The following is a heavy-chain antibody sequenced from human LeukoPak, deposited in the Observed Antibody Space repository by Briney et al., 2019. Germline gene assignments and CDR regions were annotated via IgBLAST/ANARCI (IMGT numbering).Heavy chain of an antibody. D-gene: IGHD6-19*01. CDR2: ISFDGSIE. J-gene: IGHJ3*01. Sequence: GGSLRLSCAASGFTFSSYGMHWVRQTPGEGLEWVALISFDGSIEYYADSVKGRFTISRDNSKNTLFLQMNSLRPEDMAVYYCAKDSDIAVAGSDDALDVWGQGTMVTVSS. CDR3: AKDSDIAVAGSDDALDV. V-gene: IGHV3-30*18. CDR1: GFTFSSYG.